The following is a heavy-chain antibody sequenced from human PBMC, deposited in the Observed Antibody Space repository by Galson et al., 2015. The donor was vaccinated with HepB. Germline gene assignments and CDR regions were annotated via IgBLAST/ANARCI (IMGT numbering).Heavy chain of an antibody. CDR1: GYTFTNYG. CDR2: INTYNDKT. J-gene: IGHJ4*02. D-gene: IGHD4-17*01. V-gene: IGHV1-18*04. Sequence: QSGAEVKKPGASVKVSCKASGYTFTNYGMHWVRQAPGQGLEWMGWINTYNDKTNYAQKFQGRVTMTTDTSTSTAYMELRSLRSDDTAVYYCASAWVTVHHTDYWGQGTLVTVSS. CDR3: ASAWVTVHHTDY.